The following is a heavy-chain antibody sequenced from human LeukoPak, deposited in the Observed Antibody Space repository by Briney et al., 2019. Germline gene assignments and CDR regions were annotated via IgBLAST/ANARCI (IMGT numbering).Heavy chain of an antibody. Sequence: GESLQISCKTSGYIFNSYWIAWVRQMPGKVLEWMGIIYPGHSDTRYSPSFQGQVTISADKSISTAYLQWSSLKASDTAMYYCARHVMSGGVFYSGHDAFGIWGQGTTVTVSS. J-gene: IGHJ3*02. CDR2: IYPGHSDT. CDR3: ARHVMSGGVFYSGHDAFGI. CDR1: GYIFNSYW. V-gene: IGHV5-51*01. D-gene: IGHD3-10*01.